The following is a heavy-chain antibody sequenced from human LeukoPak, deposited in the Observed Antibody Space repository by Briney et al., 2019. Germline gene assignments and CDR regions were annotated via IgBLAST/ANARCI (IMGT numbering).Heavy chain of an antibody. D-gene: IGHD6-13*01. CDR2: INHSGST. J-gene: IGHJ4*02. Sequence: SETLSLTCAVYGGSFSGYYWSCIRQPPGKGLEWIGEINHSGSTNYNPSLKSRVTISVDTSKNQFSLKLSSVTAADTAVYYCARGGPGYSSSWHSTLDYWGQGTLVTVSS. V-gene: IGHV4-34*01. CDR1: GGSFSGYY. CDR3: ARGGPGYSSSWHSTLDY.